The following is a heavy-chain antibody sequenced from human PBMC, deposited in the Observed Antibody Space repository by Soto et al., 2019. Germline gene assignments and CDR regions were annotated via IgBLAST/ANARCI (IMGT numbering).Heavy chain of an antibody. Sequence: GGSLRLSCAASGFTFSSYGLNWVRQAPGKGLEWVSGISDSGDSTYHADSVKGRFTISRDNSKNTLYLQMNSLRAEDTAVYYCAKVLRSRAVAGLFDYWGQGALVTVSS. J-gene: IGHJ4*02. CDR2: ISDSGDST. CDR3: AKVLRSRAVAGLFDY. D-gene: IGHD6-19*01. V-gene: IGHV3-23*01. CDR1: GFTFSSYG.